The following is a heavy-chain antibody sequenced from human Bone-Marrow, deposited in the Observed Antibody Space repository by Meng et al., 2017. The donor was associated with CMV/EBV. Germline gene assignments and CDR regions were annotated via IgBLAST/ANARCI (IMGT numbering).Heavy chain of an antibody. CDR3: VRGGGAEYYDVLTGSDY. D-gene: IGHD3-9*01. J-gene: IGHJ4*02. CDR1: GFTFSDYY. Sequence: GGSLRLSCAASGFTFSDYYMNWIRQAPGKGLEWVSYISRSGSSRYYADSVSGRFTISRDNAKNSLYLQMNSLRAEDTAVYYCVRGGGAEYYDVLTGSDYWGQGSRVTGSS. V-gene: IGHV3-11*04. CDR2: ISRSGSSR.